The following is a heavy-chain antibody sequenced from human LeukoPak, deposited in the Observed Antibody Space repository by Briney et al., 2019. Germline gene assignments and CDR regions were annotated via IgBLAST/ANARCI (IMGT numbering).Heavy chain of an antibody. J-gene: IGHJ6*04. D-gene: IGHD3-10*01. CDR2: IKQDGSEK. V-gene: IGHV3-7*03. CDR1: GFTFSSYW. Sequence: GGSLRLSCAASGFTFSSYWMSWVRQAPGKGLEWEANIKQDGSEKYYVDSVKGRFTISRDNAKNSLYLQMNSLRAEDTAVYYCARRRGISMVRGVRDYYYGMDVWGKGTTVTVSS. CDR3: ARRRGISMVRGVRDYYYGMDV.